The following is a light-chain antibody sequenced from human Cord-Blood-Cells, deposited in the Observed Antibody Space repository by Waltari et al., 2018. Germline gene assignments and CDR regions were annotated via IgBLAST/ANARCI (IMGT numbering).Light chain of an antibody. Sequence: EIVLTQSPGPLSLSPGERATPSCRAIQSVSSSYLAWYQQKPGQAPRLLIYGASSRATGIPDRFSGSGSGTDFTLTISRLEPEDFAVYYCQQYGSSQTFGQGTKVEIK. CDR1: QSVSSSY. V-gene: IGKV3-20*01. J-gene: IGKJ1*01. CDR2: GAS. CDR3: QQYGSSQT.